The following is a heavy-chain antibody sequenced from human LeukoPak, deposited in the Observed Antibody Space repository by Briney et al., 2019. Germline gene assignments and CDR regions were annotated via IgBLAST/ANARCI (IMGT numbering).Heavy chain of an antibody. Sequence: GESLKISCQGSGYSFTTYWIGWARQMPGKGLEWMGIIYPGDSDTRYSPSSQGQVTISADKSISTAYLQWSSLKASDTAMYYCARAGLDAFDIWGQGTMVTVSS. CDR3: ARAGLDAFDI. CDR2: IYPGDSDT. CDR1: GYSFTTYW. V-gene: IGHV5-51*01. J-gene: IGHJ3*02.